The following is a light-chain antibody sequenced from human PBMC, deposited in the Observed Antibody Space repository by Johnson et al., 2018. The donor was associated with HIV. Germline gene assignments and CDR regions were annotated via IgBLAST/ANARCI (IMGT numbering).Light chain of an antibody. CDR2: EDN. CDR1: RSNIGNNY. V-gene: IGLV1-51*02. Sequence: QSVLTQPPSVSAAPGQKVTISCSGGRSNIGNNYVSWYQQLPGTTPKRLMYEDNERPSGIPDRFSGSKSGTSATLGISGLQTGDEADYYCGTWNSSLSVLYVFGTGTKVTIL. CDR3: GTWNSSLSVLYV. J-gene: IGLJ1*01.